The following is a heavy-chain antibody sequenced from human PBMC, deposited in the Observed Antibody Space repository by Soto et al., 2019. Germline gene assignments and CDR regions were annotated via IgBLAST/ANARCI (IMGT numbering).Heavy chain of an antibody. CDR3: AHSRNPGPTLLWFGESLTNFDY. D-gene: IGHD3-10*01. CDR1: GFSLSTSGVG. V-gene: IGHV2-5*01. Sequence: QITLKESGPPLVKPTQTLTLTCTFSGFSLSTSGVGVGWIRQPPGKALEWLALIYWNDDKRYSPSLKSRRTITKDRSKNQGVLTMTNMDPVDTATYYCAHSRNPGPTLLWFGESLTNFDYWGQGTLVTVSS. CDR2: IYWNDDK. J-gene: IGHJ4*02.